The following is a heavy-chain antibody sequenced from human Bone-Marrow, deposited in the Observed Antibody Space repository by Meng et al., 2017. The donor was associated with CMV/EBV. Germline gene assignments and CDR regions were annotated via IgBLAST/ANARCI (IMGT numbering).Heavy chain of an antibody. V-gene: IGHV3-23*01. CDR3: AKDLGKIKLTSNQVVPDS. J-gene: IGHJ4*02. Sequence: GESLKISCAASGFTFSNYAMSWFRQAPGKGLEWVSSMSDSGEVTYYADNVKGRFTISRDTSKNTLFLQMNSLRVGDTAMYYCAKDLGKIKLTSNQVVPDSWGQGTLVTFSS. CDR1: GFTFSNYA. D-gene: IGHD2-15*01. CDR2: MSDSGEVT.